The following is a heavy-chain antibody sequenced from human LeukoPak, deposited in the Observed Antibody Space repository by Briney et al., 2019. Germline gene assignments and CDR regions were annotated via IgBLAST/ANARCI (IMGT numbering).Heavy chain of an antibody. CDR1: GYTFTGYY. J-gene: IGHJ4*02. Sequence: ASVKVSCKASGYTFTGYYMHWVRQAPGQGLEWMGWINPNSGGTNYAQKFQGRVTMTRDTSISTAYMELSRLRSDDTAVYYCARVRTISGYYEALSYWGQGTLVTVSS. CDR3: ARVRTISGYYEALSY. CDR2: INPNSGGT. D-gene: IGHD3-22*01. V-gene: IGHV1-2*02.